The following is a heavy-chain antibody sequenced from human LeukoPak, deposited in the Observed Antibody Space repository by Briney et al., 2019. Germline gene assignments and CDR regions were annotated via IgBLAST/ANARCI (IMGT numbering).Heavy chain of an antibody. V-gene: IGHV3-33*01. CDR1: GFTFSSYG. D-gene: IGHD3-3*01. CDR3: ARAPMGAYDFWSGSQEYGMDV. J-gene: IGHJ6*02. CDR2: IWYDGSNK. Sequence: GGSLRLSCAASGFTFSSYGMHWVRQAPGKGLGWVAVIWYDGSNKYYADSVKGRFTISRDNSKNTLYLQMNSLRAEDTAVYYCARAPMGAYDFWSGSQEYGMDVWGQGTTVTVSS.